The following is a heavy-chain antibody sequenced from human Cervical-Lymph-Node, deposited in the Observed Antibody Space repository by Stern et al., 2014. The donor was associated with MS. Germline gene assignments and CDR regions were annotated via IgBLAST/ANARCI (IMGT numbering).Heavy chain of an antibody. D-gene: IGHD2-2*01. Sequence: VQLVESGPGLVKPSQTLSLTCTVSGGSISSGGYFWSWIRQHPGKGLEWIGFIYHSGSTYYNPSLKSRFTISVDTSKNQFSLTLSSVTAADTAVYYCARKGAIVPAAIENWFDSWGQGTLVTVSS. J-gene: IGHJ5*01. CDR1: GGSISSGGYF. CDR2: IYHSGST. CDR3: ARKGAIVPAAIENWFDS. V-gene: IGHV4-31*03.